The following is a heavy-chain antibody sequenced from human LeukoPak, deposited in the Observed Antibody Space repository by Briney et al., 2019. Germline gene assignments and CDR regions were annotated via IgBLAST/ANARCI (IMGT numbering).Heavy chain of an antibody. V-gene: IGHV3-21*01. D-gene: IGHD2-15*01. J-gene: IGHJ4*02. CDR3: ARGPSCSSVSCYTTGLFDY. CDR2: ISSSSSSI. Sequence: GGSLRLSCTASGFTFSIYSMNWVRQAPGKGPEWVSSISSSSSSIYYVDSLKGQFTISRDNAKNSLYLQMNNLRAEDTAVYYCARGPSCSSVSCYTTGLFDYWGRGTLVTVSS. CDR1: GFTFSIYS.